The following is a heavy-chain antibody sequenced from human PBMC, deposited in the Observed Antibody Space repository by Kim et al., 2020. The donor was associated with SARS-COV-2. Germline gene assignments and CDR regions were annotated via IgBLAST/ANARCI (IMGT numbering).Heavy chain of an antibody. D-gene: IGHD2-2*02. J-gene: IGHJ6*03. Sequence: GGSLRLSCAASGFTFSSYGMHWVRQAPGKGLEWVAVISYDGSNKYYADSVKGRFTISRDNSKNTLYLQMNSLRAEDTAVYYCAKDWLGDCSSTSCYTYYYYYYYMDVWGKGTTVTVSS. CDR3: AKDWLGDCSSTSCYTYYYYYYYMDV. CDR2: ISYDGSNK. CDR1: GFTFSSYG. V-gene: IGHV3-30*18.